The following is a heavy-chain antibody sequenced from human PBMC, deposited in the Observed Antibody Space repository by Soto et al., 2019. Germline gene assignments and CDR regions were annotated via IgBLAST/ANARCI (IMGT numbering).Heavy chain of an antibody. CDR1: GDYISSYY. CDR3: ARGRWNSVFHYYFYAMDV. J-gene: IGHJ6*02. V-gene: IGHV4-59*01. Sequence: PSETLSLTCTVSGDYISSYYWSWTRQPPGKALEWIGYIYYTGSTNYNPSFKSRVTMSVDTSKKQFSLNLTSVTAADTAVYYCARGRWNSVFHYYFYAMDVWGQGTTVTVSS. CDR2: IYYTGST. D-gene: IGHD1-7*01.